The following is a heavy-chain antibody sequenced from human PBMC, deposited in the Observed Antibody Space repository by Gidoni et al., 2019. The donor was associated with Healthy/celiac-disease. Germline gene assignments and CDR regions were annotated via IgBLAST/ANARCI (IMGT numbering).Heavy chain of an antibody. D-gene: IGHD4-17*01. CDR3: AREKDDYGDYYFDY. CDR2: SYSGGST. CDR1: GFTVSSNY. J-gene: IGHJ4*02. V-gene: IGHV3-53*02. Sequence: EVQLVETGGGLIQPGGSLRLSCAASGFTVSSNYMSWVRQAPGKGLEWVSVSYSGGSTYYADSVKGRFTISRDNSKNTLYLQMKSLRAEDTAVYYCAREKDDYGDYYFDYWGQGTLVTVSS.